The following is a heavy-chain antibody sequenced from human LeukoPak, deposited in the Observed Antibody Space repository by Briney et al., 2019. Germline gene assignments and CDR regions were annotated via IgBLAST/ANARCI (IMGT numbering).Heavy chain of an antibody. Sequence: PSETLSLTCTVSGGSISSSSCYWCWIRQPPGKGLEWIGSIYYTRSTYYNPSLKSRVTISVDTSKNQFSLKLTSVTAADTAVYYCARGVTMIVVVIHDWYFDLWGRGTLVTVSS. D-gene: IGHD3-22*01. CDR3: ARGVTMIVVVIHDWYFDL. V-gene: IGHV4-39*01. CDR1: GGSISSSSCY. J-gene: IGHJ2*01. CDR2: IYYTRST.